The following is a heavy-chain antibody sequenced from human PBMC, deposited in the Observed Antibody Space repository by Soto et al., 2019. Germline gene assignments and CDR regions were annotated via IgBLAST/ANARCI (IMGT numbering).Heavy chain of an antibody. V-gene: IGHV4-59*01. CDR3: ARVTTVTTRIDY. CDR2: IYYSGST. D-gene: IGHD4-17*01. Sequence: SETLSLTSTVSGGSISSYYWSWIRQPPGKGLEWIGYIYYSGSTNYNPSLKSRVTISVDTSKNQFSLKLSSVTAADTAVYYCARVTTVTTRIDYWGQGTLVTVSS. CDR1: GGSISSYY. J-gene: IGHJ4*02.